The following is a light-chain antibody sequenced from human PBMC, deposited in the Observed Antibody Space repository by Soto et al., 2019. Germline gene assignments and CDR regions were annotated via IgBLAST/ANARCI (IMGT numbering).Light chain of an antibody. V-gene: IGKV3D-15*01. CDR3: QQYNNWPPT. CDR1: QSVSGN. J-gene: IGKJ1*01. Sequence: EIVMTQSPATLSVSPGERATLSCRASQSVSGNLAWYQQKPGQAPRLIIYGASTRATGIPARFSGSGSGTEFTLPISSLQSEDFAVYYCQQYNNWPPTFGQGTKVEIK. CDR2: GAS.